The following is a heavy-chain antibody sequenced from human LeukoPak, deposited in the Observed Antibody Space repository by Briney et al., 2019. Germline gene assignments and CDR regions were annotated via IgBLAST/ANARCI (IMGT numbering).Heavy chain of an antibody. J-gene: IGHJ4*02. D-gene: IGHD1-26*01. CDR2: INHSGGT. CDR1: GGSFSGYS. Sequence: SETLSLTCAVYGGSFSGYSWNWIRQPPVKGLEWIGEINHSGGTNYNPSLKSRITISVDTSKKQFSLKLSSVTAADTAVHYCARLRVYSGSYSDYWGQGTLVTVSS. CDR3: ARLRVYSGSYSDY. V-gene: IGHV4-34*01.